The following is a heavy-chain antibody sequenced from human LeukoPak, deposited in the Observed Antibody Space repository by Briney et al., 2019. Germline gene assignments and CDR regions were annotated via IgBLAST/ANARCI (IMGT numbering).Heavy chain of an antibody. CDR3: ATIKRGSIYGYFDF. V-gene: IGHV4-59*11. D-gene: IGHD5-18*01. CDR1: GGFISTHY. Sequence: SETLSLTCSVSGGFISTHYWSWMRQPPGKGLEWIGYVFDSERTKDNPSLKSRATLSADTSKNQFSLRLTSVTAADSAVYYCATIKRGSIYGYFDFWGQGVQVPVSS. CDR2: VFDSERT. J-gene: IGHJ4*02.